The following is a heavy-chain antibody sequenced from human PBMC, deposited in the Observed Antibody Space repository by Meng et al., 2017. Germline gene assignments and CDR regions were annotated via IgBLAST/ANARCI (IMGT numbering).Heavy chain of an antibody. Sequence: QVRMVTSGAEVKMPGASGKVSCKASGYTLTSLDINWVRQANGQGLEWMGWMNPNSGNTGYAQKFQGRVTMTRNTSISTAYMELSSLRSEDTAVYYCASGYGDYYFDYWGQGTLVTVSS. CDR1: GYTLTSLD. V-gene: IGHV1-8*01. CDR3: ASGYGDYYFDY. D-gene: IGHD4-17*01. CDR2: MNPNSGNT. J-gene: IGHJ4*02.